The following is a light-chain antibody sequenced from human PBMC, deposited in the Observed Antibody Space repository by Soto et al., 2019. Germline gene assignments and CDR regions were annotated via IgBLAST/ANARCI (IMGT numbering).Light chain of an antibody. CDR1: TSDVGTYNL. J-gene: IGLJ1*01. CDR2: EVT. V-gene: IGLV2-23*02. Sequence: QSALTQPASVSGSPGQSITISRTGTTSDVGTYNLVSWYQHHPGKAPQLIIFEVTKRPSGVSDRFSGSKSGNTASLTISGLLGEDEADYYCCSFAGRSPPTSVFGTGTKVTVL. CDR3: CSFAGRSPPTSV.